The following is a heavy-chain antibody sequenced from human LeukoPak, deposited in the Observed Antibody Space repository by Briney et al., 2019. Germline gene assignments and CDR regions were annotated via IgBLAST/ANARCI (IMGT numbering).Heavy chain of an antibody. Sequence: GGSLRLSCAASGFIVSGDFMNWVRQAPGKGLEWVSYISPGTIYYADSVKGRFTISRDNAKNSLYLQMNSLRAEDTAVYYCTRDGRVAYEMDVWGQGTTVTVSS. CDR1: GFIVSGDF. V-gene: IGHV3-69-1*01. CDR3: TRDGRVAYEMDV. D-gene: IGHD2-15*01. CDR2: ISPGTI. J-gene: IGHJ6*02.